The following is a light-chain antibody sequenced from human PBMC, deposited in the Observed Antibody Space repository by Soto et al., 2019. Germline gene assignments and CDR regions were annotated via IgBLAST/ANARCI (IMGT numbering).Light chain of an antibody. V-gene: IGLV2-8*01. CDR1: RSDVGDYNS. CDR2: EVS. CDR3: SSYAGSNIWV. J-gene: IGLJ3*02. Sequence: QLVLTQPPSASGSPGRSVTISCSGTRSDVGDYNSVSWYQQHPGKAPKLMIYEVSKRPPGVPDRFSGSKSGNAASLTVSGLQAEDEADYYCSSYAGSNIWVFGGGTKVTVL.